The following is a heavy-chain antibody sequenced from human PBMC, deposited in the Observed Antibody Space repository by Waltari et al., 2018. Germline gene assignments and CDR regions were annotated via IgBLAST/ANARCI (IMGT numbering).Heavy chain of an antibody. CDR1: GGSISSGSYY. J-gene: IGHJ4*02. CDR3: ARVPVMVQGYEQYIDY. D-gene: IGHD3-10*01. V-gene: IGHV4-61*10. Sequence: QVQLQESGPGLVKPSQTLSLTCTVPGGSISSGSYYWRWIRQPAGKGLEWIGYIYYSGSTNYNPSLKSRVTISVDTSKNQFSLKLSSVTAADTAVYYCARVPVMVQGYEQYIDYWGQGTLVTVSS. CDR2: IYYSGST.